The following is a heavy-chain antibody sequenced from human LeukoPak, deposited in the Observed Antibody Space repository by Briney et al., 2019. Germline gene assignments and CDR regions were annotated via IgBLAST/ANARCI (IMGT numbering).Heavy chain of an antibody. J-gene: IGHJ4*02. CDR3: AKKGYYDGSGYYMYYFDH. CDR1: GFTFSSYG. CDR2: IRYDGSNK. V-gene: IGHV3-30*02. D-gene: IGHD3-22*01. Sequence: GGSLRLSCAASGFTFSSYGMHWVRQAPGKGLEWVAFIRYDGSNKYYADSAKGRFTISRDNSKNTLYLQMNSLRAEDTAVYYCAKKGYYDGSGYYMYYFDHWGQGTLVTVS.